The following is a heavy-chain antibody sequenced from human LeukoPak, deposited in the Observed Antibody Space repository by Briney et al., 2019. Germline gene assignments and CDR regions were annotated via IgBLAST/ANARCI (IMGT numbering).Heavy chain of an antibody. Sequence: PSETLSLTCTVSGGSISIYYWSWIRQPPGKGLEWLGYTYNSGSTLYNPSLKSRVTISVDTSRNEFSLKLSSVTAADTAVYYCARGRQMATIRWPYFDYWGQGTLVTVSS. CDR3: ARGRQMATIRWPYFDY. CDR2: TYNSGST. D-gene: IGHD5-24*01. V-gene: IGHV4-59*01. J-gene: IGHJ4*02. CDR1: GGSISIYY.